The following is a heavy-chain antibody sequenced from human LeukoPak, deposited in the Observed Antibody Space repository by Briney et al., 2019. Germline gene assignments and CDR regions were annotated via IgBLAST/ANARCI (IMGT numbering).Heavy chain of an antibody. V-gene: IGHV3-74*01. CDR2: INSDGSST. CDR3: ARMDSGGYTYFDD. J-gene: IGHJ4*02. D-gene: IGHD3-22*01. CDR1: GFTFSSYW. Sequence: QPGGSMRLSCAASGFTFSSYWMHWVRQAPGKGLVWVSRINSDGSSTSYADSVEGRFTISRDNAKNTLYLQMNSLRAEDTAVYYCARMDSGGYTYFDDWGQGTLVTVSS.